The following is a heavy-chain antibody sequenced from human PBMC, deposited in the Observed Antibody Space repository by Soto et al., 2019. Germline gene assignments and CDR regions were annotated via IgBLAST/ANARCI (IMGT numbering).Heavy chain of an antibody. J-gene: IGHJ4*02. CDR2: MNQDGSDK. CDR1: GFTFISYY. D-gene: IGHD1-26*01. Sequence: PGGSLRLSSAASGFTFISYYMSWVRQAPGKGLEWVANMNQDGSDKRYVDCVKGRFTISRDNAKNSLFLQMNNLRAEDTAGDYCASVEGGTYDYWGQGTLVTVSS. CDR3: ASVEGGTYDY. V-gene: IGHV3-7*01.